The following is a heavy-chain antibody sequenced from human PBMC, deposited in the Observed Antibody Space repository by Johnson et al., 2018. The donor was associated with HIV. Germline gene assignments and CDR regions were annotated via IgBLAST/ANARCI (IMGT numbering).Heavy chain of an antibody. CDR1: GFTFSSYA. CDR3: ASLPGYSSGWTLGAFDI. Sequence: QVQLVESGGGVVQPGRSLRLSCAASGFTFSSYAMHWVRQAPGKGLEWVAVISYDGSNKYYADSVKGRFTISRDHSKNTLYLQMNSLRAGDTSVYYCASLPGYSSGWTLGAFDIWGQGTMVTVSS. CDR2: ISYDGSNK. V-gene: IGHV3-30*04. D-gene: IGHD6-19*01. J-gene: IGHJ3*02.